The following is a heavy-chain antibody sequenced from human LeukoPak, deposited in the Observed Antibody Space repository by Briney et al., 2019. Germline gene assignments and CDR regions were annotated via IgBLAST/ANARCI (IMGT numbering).Heavy chain of an antibody. Sequence: SETLSLTCAVYGGSFSGYYWSWIRQPPGKGLEWIGEINHSGSTNYNPSLKSQVTISVDKSRNQFSLKLSSVTAADTAVYYCASSRIVVLPAAIYYWGQGTLVTVSS. CDR3: ASSRIVVLPAAIYY. V-gene: IGHV4-34*01. J-gene: IGHJ4*02. CDR2: INHSGST. CDR1: GGSFSGYY. D-gene: IGHD2-2*01.